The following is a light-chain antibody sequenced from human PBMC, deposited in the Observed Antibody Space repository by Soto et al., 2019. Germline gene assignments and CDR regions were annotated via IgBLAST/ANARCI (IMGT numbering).Light chain of an antibody. CDR3: AARDDSLSGHWV. Sequence: QSALTQPASVSGSAGQSITISCTGTTSDAGSYNLVSWYQQHPGQAPKLMIYEGSERPSGVSNRFSGSKSGNTASLTISGLLAEDEADYYCAARDDSLSGHWVFGGGTKLTVL. V-gene: IGLV2-23*01. J-gene: IGLJ3*02. CDR2: EGS. CDR1: TSDAGSYNL.